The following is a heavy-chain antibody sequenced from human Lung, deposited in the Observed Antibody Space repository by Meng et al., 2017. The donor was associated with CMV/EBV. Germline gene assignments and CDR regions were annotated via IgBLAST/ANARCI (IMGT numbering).Heavy chain of an antibody. V-gene: IGHV4-61*01. CDR1: GGSVSSGSYY. Sequence: SETXSLTCTVSGGSVSSGSYYWSWIRQPPGKGLEWIGYIYYSGSTNYNPSLKSRVTISVDTSKNQFSLKLSSVTAADTAVYYCAGVWFLRGLVRGLDYWGQGXLVTVSS. CDR2: IYYSGST. CDR3: AGVWFLRGLVRGLDY. D-gene: IGHD3-22*01. J-gene: IGHJ4*02.